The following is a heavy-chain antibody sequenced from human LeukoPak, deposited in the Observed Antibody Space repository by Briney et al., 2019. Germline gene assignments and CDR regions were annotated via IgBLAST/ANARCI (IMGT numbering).Heavy chain of an antibody. V-gene: IGHV3-23*01. D-gene: IGHD3-3*01. CDR2: ISGSGGST. CDR1: GFTFSSYA. Sequence: GGSVRLSCAASGFTFSSYAMSWVRQAPGKGLEWVSAISGSGGSTYYADSVKGRFTISRDNSKNTLYLQMNSLRAEDTAVYYCARAPRRFLEWLSPTYYYGSGRIDYWGQGTLVTVSS. J-gene: IGHJ4*02. CDR3: ARAPRRFLEWLSPTYYYGSGRIDY.